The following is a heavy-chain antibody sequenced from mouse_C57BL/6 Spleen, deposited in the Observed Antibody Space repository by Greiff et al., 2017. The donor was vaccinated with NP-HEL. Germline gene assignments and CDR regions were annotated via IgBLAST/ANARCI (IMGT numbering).Heavy chain of an antibody. V-gene: IGHV1-82*01. J-gene: IGHJ2*01. D-gene: IGHD2-13*01. CDR1: GYAFSSSW. CDR2: IYPGDGDT. Sequence: VKLQESGPELVKPGASVKISCKASGYAFSSSWMNWVKQRPGKGLEWTGRIYPGDGDTNYNGKFKGKATLTADKSSSTAYMHLSILTSEDSAVYFCARDYRYYFDYWGQGTTLTVSS. CDR3: ARDYRYYFDY.